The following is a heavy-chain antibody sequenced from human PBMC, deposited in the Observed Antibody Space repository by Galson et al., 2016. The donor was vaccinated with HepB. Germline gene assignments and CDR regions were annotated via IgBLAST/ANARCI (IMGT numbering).Heavy chain of an antibody. D-gene: IGHD5-18*01. V-gene: IGHV3-7*04. CDR1: GFPLSNFW. J-gene: IGHJ4*02. CDR2: VKQDGSEK. CDR3: GRAQWIPARRAAYFDY. Sequence: SLRLSCAASGFPLSNFWMNWVRQAPGKGLQWAANVKQDGSEKYYAESVKGRFTISRDNARNSVFPQMNSLRPDDTAVYYCGRAQWIPARRAAYFDYWGQGILVTVSS.